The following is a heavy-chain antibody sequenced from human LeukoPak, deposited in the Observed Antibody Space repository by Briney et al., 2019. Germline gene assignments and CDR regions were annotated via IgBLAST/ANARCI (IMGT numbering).Heavy chain of an antibody. V-gene: IGHV3-53*01. J-gene: IGHJ4*02. CDR3: GNEGLEYSSPWYFDY. CDR1: GLTDSNLY. D-gene: IGHD6-6*01. CDR2: INRDGST. Sequence: PGGSLTLSCAASGLTDSNLYMSWVRHAPGEGRVCVSAINRDGSTYYADSVKGRFTLSRDNSKNTLSLQMNSLKAEDTAVYYCGNEGLEYSSPWYFDYWGQGTLVTVSS.